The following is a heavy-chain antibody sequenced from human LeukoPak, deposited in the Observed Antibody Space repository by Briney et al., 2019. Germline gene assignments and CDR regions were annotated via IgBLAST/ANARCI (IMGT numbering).Heavy chain of an antibody. V-gene: IGHV4-39*01. CDR3: ARAPFDY. CDR2: IYYSGTT. CDR1: GGSISSTSYY. J-gene: IGHJ4*02. Sequence: PSETLSLTCIVSGGSISSTSYYWGWIRQPPGKGLEWIGTIYYSGTTYYNPSLKSRVTISVDTSKNQFSLKLSSVTAADTAVYYCARAPFDYWGQGTLVTVSS.